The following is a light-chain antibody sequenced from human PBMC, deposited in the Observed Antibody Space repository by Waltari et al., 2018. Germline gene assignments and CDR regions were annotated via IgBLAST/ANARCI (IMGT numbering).Light chain of an antibody. CDR3: MQTLQTPWT. CDR1: QSLLAGDGYTQ. J-gene: IGKJ1*01. V-gene: IGKV2-28*01. Sequence: DILLTQDPLSLPVTPGDPASMSCRSSQSLLAGDGYTQFHWYLQKPGQSPQLLIFLGSHRASGVPDRFSGSGSGTDLTLKISRVEAEDVGVYFCMQTLQTPWTFGQGTKVEIK. CDR2: LGS.